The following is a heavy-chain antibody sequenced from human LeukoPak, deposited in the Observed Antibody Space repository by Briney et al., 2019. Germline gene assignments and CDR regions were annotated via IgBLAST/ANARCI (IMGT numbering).Heavy chain of an antibody. V-gene: IGHV4-61*02. CDR3: ARGASGSLSYFDY. CDR2: IYTSGST. J-gene: IGHJ4*02. D-gene: IGHD1-26*01. CDR1: GGSISSGSYY. Sequence: PSETLSLTCTVSGGSISSGSYYWSWIRQPAGKGLEWIGRIYTSGSTNYNPSLKSRVTISVDTSKNQFSLKLSSVTAADTAVYYCARGASGSLSYFDYWGQGTLVTVSS.